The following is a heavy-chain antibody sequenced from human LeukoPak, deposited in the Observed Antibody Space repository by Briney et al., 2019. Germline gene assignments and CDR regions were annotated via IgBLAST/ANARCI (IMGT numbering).Heavy chain of an antibody. CDR1: GFTLSHYW. CDR2: INSDGSST. V-gene: IGHV3-74*01. CDR3: ARRYGGYWASDI. J-gene: IGHJ3*02. Sequence: PGGSLRLSCAASGFTLSHYWMHWVRQAPGKGLVWVSRINSDGSSTSYADSVKGRFTISRDNAKNTLYLQMNSLRVEDTAVYYCARRYGGYWASDIWGQGTMVAASS. D-gene: IGHD2-21*01.